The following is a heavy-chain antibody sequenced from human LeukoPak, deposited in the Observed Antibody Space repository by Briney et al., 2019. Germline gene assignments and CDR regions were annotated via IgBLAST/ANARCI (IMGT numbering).Heavy chain of an antibody. CDR3: ATGSPYSSSSSDY. Sequence: ASVTVSCKASGYTFTSYDINWVRQATGQGLEWMGWMNPNSGNTGYAQKFQGRVTMTRNTSISTAYMELSSLRSEDTAVYYCATGSPYSSSSSDYWGQGTLVTVSS. CDR2: MNPNSGNT. D-gene: IGHD6-6*01. J-gene: IGHJ4*02. V-gene: IGHV1-8*01. CDR1: GYTFTSYD.